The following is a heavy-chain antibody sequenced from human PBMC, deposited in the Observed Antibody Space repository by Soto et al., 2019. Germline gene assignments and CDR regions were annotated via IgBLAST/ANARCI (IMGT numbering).Heavy chain of an antibody. CDR2: INPSGGST. V-gene: IGHV1-46*01. Sequence: QVQLVQSGAEVKKPGASVKVSCKASGYTFTSYYMHWVRQAPGQGLEWMGMINPSGGSTSYAQKFQGRVTMTRDTTTSTVYTELSSLRSEDTAVYYCWRNDNSGLDYWGQGTLVTVSS. J-gene: IGHJ4*02. D-gene: IGHD3-22*01. CDR1: GYTFTSYY. CDR3: WRNDNSGLDY.